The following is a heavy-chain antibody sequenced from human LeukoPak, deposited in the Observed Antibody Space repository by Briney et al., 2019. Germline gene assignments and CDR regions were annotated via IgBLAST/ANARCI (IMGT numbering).Heavy chain of an antibody. CDR1: GGSVSSGSYY. CDR2: IYYSGST. V-gene: IGHV4-61*01. Sequence: SETLSLTCTVSGGSVSSGSYYWSWIRQPPGKGLEWIGCIYYSGSTNYNPSLKSRVTISVDTSKNQFSLKLSSVTAADTAVYYCARGYDFWSGYYTWFDPWGQGTLVTVSS. J-gene: IGHJ5*02. D-gene: IGHD3-3*01. CDR3: ARGYDFWSGYYTWFDP.